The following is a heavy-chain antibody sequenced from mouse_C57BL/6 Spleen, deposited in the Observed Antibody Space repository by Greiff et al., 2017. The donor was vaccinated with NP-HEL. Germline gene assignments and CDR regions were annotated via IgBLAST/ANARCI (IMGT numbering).Heavy chain of an antibody. CDR2: INPNNGGT. V-gene: IGHV1-18*01. CDR1: GYTFTDYN. Sequence: VQLQQSGPELVKPGASVKIPCKASGYTFTDYNMDWVKQSHGQSLEWIGDINPNNGGTIYNQKFKGKATLTVDKSSSTAYMELRSLTSEDTAVYYCAREGNLLRAMDYWGQGTSVTVSS. D-gene: IGHD2-1*01. CDR3: AREGNLLRAMDY. J-gene: IGHJ4*01.